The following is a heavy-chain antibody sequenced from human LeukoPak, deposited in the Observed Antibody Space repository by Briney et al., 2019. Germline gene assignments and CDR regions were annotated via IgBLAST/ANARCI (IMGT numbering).Heavy chain of an antibody. J-gene: IGHJ3*01. D-gene: IGHD2-2*01. CDR2: INTNTGNP. Sequence: GASVKVSCKASGYTFTSYGISWVRQAPGQGLEWMGWINTNTGNPTYAQGFTGRFVFSLDTSVSTAYLQISSLKAEDTAVYYCARDHVKLTSSFHPFDAFDVWGQGTLVTVSS. CDR1: GYTFTSYG. V-gene: IGHV7-4-1*02. CDR3: ARDHVKLTSSFHPFDAFDV.